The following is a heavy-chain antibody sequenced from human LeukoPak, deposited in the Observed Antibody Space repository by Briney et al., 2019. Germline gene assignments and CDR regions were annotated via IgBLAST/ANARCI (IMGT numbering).Heavy chain of an antibody. D-gene: IGHD3-10*01. CDR2: ISGSGGST. Sequence: GGSLRLSCAASGFTFSSYAMNWVRQAPGKGLEWVSVISGSGGSTYYADSVKGRFTISRDNSKNTLYLQMNSLRAEDTAVYYCATRGDKYYFDYWGQGTLVTVSS. V-gene: IGHV3-23*01. CDR1: GFTFSSYA. CDR3: ATRGDKYYFDY. J-gene: IGHJ4*02.